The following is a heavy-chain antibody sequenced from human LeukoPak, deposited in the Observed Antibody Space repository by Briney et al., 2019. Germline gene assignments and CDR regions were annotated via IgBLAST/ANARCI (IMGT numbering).Heavy chain of an antibody. D-gene: IGHD4-17*01. CDR3: AKDLGDYAHQFDS. J-gene: IGHJ4*02. Sequence: GSLRLSCVASGFTFSTYAMSWVRQAPGKGLEWVSGISGSAGSRYYADSVKGRFTISRDNSKNTLYMQMNSLRAEDTAVYYCAKDLGDYAHQFDSWGQGTLVTVSS. CDR1: GFTFSTYA. V-gene: IGHV3-23*01. CDR2: ISGSAGSR.